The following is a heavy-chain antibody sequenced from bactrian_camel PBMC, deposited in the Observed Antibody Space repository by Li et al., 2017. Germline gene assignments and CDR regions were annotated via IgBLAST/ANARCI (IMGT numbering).Heavy chain of an antibody. CDR1: KHHGRCC. V-gene: IGHV3S55*01. Sequence: HVQLVESGGRLGAGWRVADTLLCSLWKHHGRCCMGWFRQIPDREREGVAGIESDGSTSYADSVKGRFTISQDKSANRLYLQMDSLKPEDTGTYYCAATPGFESAPCLRVGRMNRWGQGTQVTVS. J-gene: IGHJ4*01. CDR2: IESDGST. CDR3: AATPGFESAPCLRVGRMNR. D-gene: IGHD1*01.